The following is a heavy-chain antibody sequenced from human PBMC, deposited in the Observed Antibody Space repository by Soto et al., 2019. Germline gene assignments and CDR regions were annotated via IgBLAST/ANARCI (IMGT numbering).Heavy chain of an antibody. CDR3: AREQQQLVRGDAFDI. V-gene: IGHV3-48*03. CDR1: GFTFSSSE. CDR2: ISSSGNTI. J-gene: IGHJ3*02. D-gene: IGHD6-13*01. Sequence: GGSLRLSCAASGFTFSSSEMNWVHQAPGKGLEWVSYISSSGNTIYYADSVRGRFTVSRDNAKNSLYLQMNSLRAEDTAVYYCAREQQQLVRGDAFDIWGQGXLVTVSS.